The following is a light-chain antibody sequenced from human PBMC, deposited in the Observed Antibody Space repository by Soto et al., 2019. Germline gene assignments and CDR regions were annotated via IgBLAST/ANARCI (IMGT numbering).Light chain of an antibody. J-gene: IGKJ2*01. CDR3: QLYGSSTLYT. V-gene: IGKV3-20*01. CDR1: QSVTSN. CDR2: GSY. Sequence: EIVMTQSPATLSVSPGERATLSCRASQSVTSNLAWYQQKPGRAPRLLIFGSYRRATGIPDRFSGSGSGTEFTLTINRLEPEDFVVYYCQLYGSSTLYTFGQGTKLEIK.